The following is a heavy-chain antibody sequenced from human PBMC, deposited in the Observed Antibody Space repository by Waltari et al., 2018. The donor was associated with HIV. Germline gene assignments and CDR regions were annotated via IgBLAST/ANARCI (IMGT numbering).Heavy chain of an antibody. J-gene: IGHJ6*02. CDR1: GFTFSDYS. CDR2: ISATGTTI. Sequence: VQLVESGGKLVHPGGSLRLSCLASGFTFSDYSMTWVRQGPGKGLEWVAYISATGTTIFYANSVKGRFTVSRDNVENSLYLDMSSLRAEDTGDYYCARCETVVTPFINKYLGLDVWGPGTTVTVSS. D-gene: IGHD2-15*01. V-gene: IGHV3-48*01. CDR3: ARCETVVTPFINKYLGLDV.